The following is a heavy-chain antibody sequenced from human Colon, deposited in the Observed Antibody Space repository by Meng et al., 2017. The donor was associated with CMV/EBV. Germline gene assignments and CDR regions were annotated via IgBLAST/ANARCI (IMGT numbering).Heavy chain of an antibody. D-gene: IGHD1-26*01. CDR2: IIRIFGTG. J-gene: IGHJ4*02. CDR1: GGTFRRYV. Sequence: PLQFVGAGSSVEVSVNVSRNPFGGTFRRYVLRWVRHAPGKGLGWMGGIIRIFGTGNYAKKFQGRVTINADESTSTAYMELSSLRSEDTDVYYCARDIDSDEGYWGQGTLVTVSS. V-gene: IGHV1-69*01. CDR3: ARDIDSDEGY.